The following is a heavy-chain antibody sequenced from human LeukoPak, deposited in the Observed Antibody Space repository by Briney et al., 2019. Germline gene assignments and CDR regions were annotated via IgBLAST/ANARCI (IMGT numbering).Heavy chain of an antibody. Sequence: SETLSLTCTVSGGSISSGGYYWSWIRQPPGKGLEWIGYIYYSGSTCYNPSLKSRVTISVDTSKNQFSLKLSSVTAADAAVYYCARAGPDYGMDVWGQGTTVTVSS. D-gene: IGHD3-10*01. V-gene: IGHV4-30-4*08. CDR1: GGSISSGGYY. J-gene: IGHJ6*02. CDR2: IYYSGST. CDR3: ARAGPDYGMDV.